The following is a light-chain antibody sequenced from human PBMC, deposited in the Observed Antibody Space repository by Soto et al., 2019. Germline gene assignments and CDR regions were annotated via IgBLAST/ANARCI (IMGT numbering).Light chain of an antibody. CDR1: QSVSSNY. Sequence: EIVLTQSPGTLSLSPGERATLSCRASQSVSSNYLAWYQQKPGQAPSLLIYGASSRATGIPDRFSGSGSGTDFTLTISRLEPEDFAVYYCQQYNNWPPWTFGQGTKVEIK. J-gene: IGKJ1*01. V-gene: IGKV3-20*01. CDR3: QQYNNWPPWT. CDR2: GAS.